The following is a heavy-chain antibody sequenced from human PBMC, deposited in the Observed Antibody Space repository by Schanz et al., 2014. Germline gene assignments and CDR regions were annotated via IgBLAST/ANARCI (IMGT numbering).Heavy chain of an antibody. CDR3: AKVAPAATYLDS. J-gene: IGHJ4*02. D-gene: IGHD2-2*01. Sequence: QAQLVESGGGVVQPGRSLRLSCVASGFTFISYDIHWVRQAPGKGLEWVAVIWHDGSGKYYADSVKGRFTISRDNANNSLFLRMNSLRAEDTAVYYCAKVAPAATYLDSWGLGTLVTVSS. CDR1: GFTFISYD. V-gene: IGHV3-33*03. CDR2: IWHDGSGK.